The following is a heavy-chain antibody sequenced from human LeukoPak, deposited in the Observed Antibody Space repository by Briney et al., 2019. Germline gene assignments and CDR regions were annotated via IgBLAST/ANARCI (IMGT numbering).Heavy chain of an antibody. CDR3: AKGPYRPDEGFDY. CDR2: IKQDGSEK. CDR1: GFTFSNYW. J-gene: IGHJ4*02. V-gene: IGHV3-7*01. Sequence: GGSLRLSCAASGFTFSNYWMTWVRQAPGKGLEWVANIKQDGSEKYYVDSVEGRFIISRDNAKNSLYLQMNSLRAHDTAVYYCAKGPYRPDEGFDYWGQGTLVTVSS. D-gene: IGHD2-2*01.